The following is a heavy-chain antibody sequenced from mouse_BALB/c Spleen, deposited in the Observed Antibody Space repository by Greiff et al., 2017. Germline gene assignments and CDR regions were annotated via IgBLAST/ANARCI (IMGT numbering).Heavy chain of an antibody. D-gene: IGHD3-1*01. Sequence: EVKLVESGGGLVKPGGSLKLSCAASGFTFSSYTMSWVRQTPEKRLEWVATISSGGSYTYYPDSVKGRFTISRDNAKNTLYLQMSSLKSEDTAMYYCTREGSSGYAFAYWGQGTLVTVSA. V-gene: IGHV5-6-4*01. CDR1: GFTFSSYT. J-gene: IGHJ3*01. CDR3: TREGSSGYAFAY. CDR2: ISSGGSYT.